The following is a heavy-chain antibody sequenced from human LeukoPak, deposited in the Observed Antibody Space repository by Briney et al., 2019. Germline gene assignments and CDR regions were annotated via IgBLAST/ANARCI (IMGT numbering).Heavy chain of an antibody. J-gene: IGHJ4*02. CDR2: INPSGGST. D-gene: IGHD2-15*01. CDR1: GYTFTSYY. Sequence: ASVKVSCKASGYTFTSYYMHWVRQAPGQGLEWMGIINPSGGSTSYAQKFQGRVTMTRDTSTSTVYMELSSLRSEDTAVYYCARVRGYCRGGSCRGGFDYWGQGTLVTVSS. V-gene: IGHV1-46*01. CDR3: ARVRGYCRGGSCRGGFDY.